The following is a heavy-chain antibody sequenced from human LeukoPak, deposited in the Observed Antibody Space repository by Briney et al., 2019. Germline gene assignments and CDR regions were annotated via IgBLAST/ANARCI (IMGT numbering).Heavy chain of an antibody. D-gene: IGHD3-9*01. CDR3: ARVRYFDWLFSNDAFDI. CDR1: GASISSSF. CDR2: IYYTGST. V-gene: IGHV4-59*01. J-gene: IGHJ3*02. Sequence: PSETLSLTCTVSGASISSSFWTWIRQSPGKGLEWLAYIYYTGSTNLNPSLKSRFTISVDTSKNQFSLRLSSVTAADTAIYYCARVRYFDWLFSNDAFDIWGQGTMVTVSS.